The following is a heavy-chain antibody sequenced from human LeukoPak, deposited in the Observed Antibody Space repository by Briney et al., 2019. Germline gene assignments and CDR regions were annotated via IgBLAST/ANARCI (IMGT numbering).Heavy chain of an antibody. CDR3: ASQHCTSTTCYAYFDY. CDR2: INHSGST. V-gene: IGHV4-34*01. J-gene: IGHJ4*02. CDR1: GGSFRSYY. D-gene: IGHD2-2*01. Sequence: SETLSLTCGVYGGSFRSYYWNWIRQPPGKGLEWIGEINHSGSTNYNPSLKSRVTMSVDTSKKQFSLKLSSVTAADTAVYYCASQHCTSTTCYAYFDYWGQGTLVTVSS.